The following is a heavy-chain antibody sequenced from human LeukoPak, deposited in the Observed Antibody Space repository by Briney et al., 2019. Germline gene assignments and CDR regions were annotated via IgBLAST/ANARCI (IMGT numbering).Heavy chain of an antibody. D-gene: IGHD3-3*01. Sequence: GESLKISCKGSGYSFTSYWIGWVRQMPGKGLEWMGIIYPSDSDTRYSPSFQGQVTISADKSISTAYLQWSSLKASDTAMYYCARSPPYYDFWSGSTSHYYYCYMDVWGKGTTVTVSS. CDR2: IYPSDSDT. J-gene: IGHJ6*03. CDR1: GYSFTSYW. V-gene: IGHV5-51*01. CDR3: ARSPPYYDFWSGSTSHYYYCYMDV.